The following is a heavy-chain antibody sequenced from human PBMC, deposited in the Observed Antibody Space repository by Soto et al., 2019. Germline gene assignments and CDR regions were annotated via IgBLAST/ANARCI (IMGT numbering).Heavy chain of an antibody. J-gene: IGHJ3*02. CDR3: ARVTTTGYSNGHDAFDI. D-gene: IGHD5-18*01. Sequence: QVQLVESGGGVVQPGRSLRLSCAASGFTFSSYAMYWVRQAPGKGLEWVAVTSFDGSNRYYADSVKGRFTTSRDNSKNTLYLQMNSLRPEDTAVYYCARVTTTGYSNGHDAFDIWGQGAMVTVSS. V-gene: IGHV3-30-3*01. CDR2: TSFDGSNR. CDR1: GFTFSSYA.